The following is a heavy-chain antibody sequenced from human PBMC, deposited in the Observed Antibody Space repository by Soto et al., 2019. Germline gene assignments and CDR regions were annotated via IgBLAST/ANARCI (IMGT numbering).Heavy chain of an antibody. CDR2: ISYDGSNK. J-gene: IGHJ6*02. CDR1: GFTFSSYG. CDR3: AKESSSSYYYYYYGMDV. Sequence: GGSLRLSCAASGFTFSSYGMHWVRQAPGKGLEWVAVISYDGSNKYYADSVKGRFTISRDNSKNTLYLQMNSLRAEDTAVYYCAKESSSSYYYYYYGMDVWGQGTTVTVSS. D-gene: IGHD6-6*01. V-gene: IGHV3-30*18.